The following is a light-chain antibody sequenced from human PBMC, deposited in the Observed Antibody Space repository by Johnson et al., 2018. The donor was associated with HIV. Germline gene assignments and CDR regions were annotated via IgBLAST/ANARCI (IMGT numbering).Light chain of an antibody. J-gene: IGLJ1*01. CDR3: GTWDSSLSVYV. Sequence: QPVLTQPPSVSAAPGQKVTISCSGSSSNIGNNYVSWYQQLPGTAPKLLIYDNNKRPSGIPDRFSGSQSGTSATLGITGLQTGDEADYYCGTWDSSLSVYVFGTGTKVTVL. V-gene: IGLV1-51*01. CDR1: SSNIGNNY. CDR2: DNN.